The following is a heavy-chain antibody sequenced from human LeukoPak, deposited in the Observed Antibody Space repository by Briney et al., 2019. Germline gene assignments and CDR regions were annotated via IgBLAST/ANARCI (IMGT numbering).Heavy chain of an antibody. Sequence: GASVTVSFKASGYTFTVYYMHWVRQAPGQGLEWMVWINANSGGTNYAQKFQGRVTMTRDTSISTAYMELSRLRSDDTAVYYCARRFWDRSGSYQYYYYYMDVWGKGTTVTVSS. CDR2: INANSGGT. D-gene: IGHD1-26*01. CDR1: GYTFTVYY. V-gene: IGHV1-2*02. J-gene: IGHJ6*03. CDR3: ARRFWDRSGSYQYYYYYMDV.